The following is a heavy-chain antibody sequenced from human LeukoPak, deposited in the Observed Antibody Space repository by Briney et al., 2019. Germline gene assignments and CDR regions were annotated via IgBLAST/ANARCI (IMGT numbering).Heavy chain of an antibody. CDR1: GYTFTSYG. Sequence: GASVKVSFKASGYTFTSYGISWVRQAPGQGLEWMGWISAYNGNTNYAQKLQGRVTMTTDTSTSTAYLELRSLRSDDTAVYYCARGRFQGTIRGWFDPWGQGTLVTVSS. CDR3: ARGRFQGTIRGWFDP. J-gene: IGHJ5*02. CDR2: ISAYNGNT. D-gene: IGHD3-9*01. V-gene: IGHV1-18*01.